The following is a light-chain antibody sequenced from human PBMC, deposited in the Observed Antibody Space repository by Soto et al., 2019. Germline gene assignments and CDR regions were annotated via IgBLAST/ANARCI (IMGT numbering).Light chain of an antibody. Sequence: QSALAQPASVSGSPGQSITISCTGTSSDVGYYNHVSWYQQHPGKAPKLMIYDVTNRPSGVSNRFFGSKSGNTASLTISGPQAEDEADYYCSSYASSSTYVFGTGTKVTVL. CDR2: DVT. J-gene: IGLJ1*01. V-gene: IGLV2-14*03. CDR3: SSYASSSTYV. CDR1: SSDVGYYNH.